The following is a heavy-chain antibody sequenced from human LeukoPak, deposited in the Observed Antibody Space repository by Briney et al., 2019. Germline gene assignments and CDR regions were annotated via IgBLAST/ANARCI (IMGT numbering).Heavy chain of an antibody. Sequence: ASVKVSCKASGYTFTGYYMHWVRQAPGQGLEWMGWINPNSGGTNYAQKFQGRVTMTRDTSISTAYMELSRLRSDDTAVYYCARGLGLGYCSGGSCYDFDYWGQGTLVTVSS. V-gene: IGHV1-2*02. CDR2: INPNSGGT. CDR3: ARGLGLGYCSGGSCYDFDY. J-gene: IGHJ4*02. D-gene: IGHD2-15*01. CDR1: GYTFTGYY.